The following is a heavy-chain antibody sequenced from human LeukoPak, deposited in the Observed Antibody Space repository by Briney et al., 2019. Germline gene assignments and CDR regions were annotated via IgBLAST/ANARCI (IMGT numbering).Heavy chain of an antibody. CDR2: ISAYNGNT. J-gene: IGHJ4*02. D-gene: IGHD3-22*01. CDR3: ARWSGEYSSGYYFDY. Sequence: GASVKVSCKASGYTFTNYGISWVRQAPGQGLEWMGWISAYNGNTNYAQKLQGRVTMTTDTSTSTAYMELRSLRSDDTAVYYCARWSGEYSSGYYFDYWGQGTLVTVSS. CDR1: GYTFTNYG. V-gene: IGHV1-18*01.